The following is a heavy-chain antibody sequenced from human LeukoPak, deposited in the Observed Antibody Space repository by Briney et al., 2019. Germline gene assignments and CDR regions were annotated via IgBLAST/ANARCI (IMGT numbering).Heavy chain of an antibody. V-gene: IGHV4-34*01. D-gene: IGHD5-18*01. CDR3: ARRTYHPWIQLMDSDY. CDR1: GGSFSGYY. Sequence: SETLSLTCAVYGGSFSGYYWSWIRQPPGKGLEWIGEINHSGSTNYNPSLKSRVTISVDTSKNQFSLKLSSVTAADTAVYYCARRTYHPWIQLMDSDYWGQGTLVTVSS. J-gene: IGHJ4*02. CDR2: INHSGST.